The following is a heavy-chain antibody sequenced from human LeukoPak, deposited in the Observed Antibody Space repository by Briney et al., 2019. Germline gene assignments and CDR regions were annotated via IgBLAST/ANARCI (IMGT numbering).Heavy chain of an antibody. Sequence: GGSLRLSCAASGFTFSSYAMHWVRQAPGKGLEWVAVISYDGSNKYYADSVKGRFTISRDNSKNTLYLQMNSLRAEDTAVYYYARDLYYYGSENNRFDPWGQETLVTVSS. CDR1: GFTFSSYA. V-gene: IGHV3-30*04. CDR2: ISYDGSNK. J-gene: IGHJ5*02. CDR3: ARDLYYYGSENNRFDP. D-gene: IGHD3-10*01.